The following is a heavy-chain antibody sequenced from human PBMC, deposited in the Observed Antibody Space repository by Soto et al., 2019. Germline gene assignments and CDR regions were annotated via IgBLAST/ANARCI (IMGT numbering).Heavy chain of an antibody. D-gene: IGHD5-18*01. V-gene: IGHV4-34*01. CDR2: INHSGST. J-gene: IGHJ6*02. CDR3: ARGLGIQLSTWGYDYGMDV. CDR1: GGSFSGYY. Sequence: SETLSLTCAVYGGSFSGYYWSWIRQPPGKGLEWIGEINHSGSTNYNPSLKSRVTISVDTSKNQFSLKLSSVTAADTAVYYCARGLGIQLSTWGYDYGMDVWGQGTTVTVSS.